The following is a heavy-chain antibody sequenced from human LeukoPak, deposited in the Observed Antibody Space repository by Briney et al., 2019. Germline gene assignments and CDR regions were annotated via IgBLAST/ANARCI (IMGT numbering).Heavy chain of an antibody. V-gene: IGHV4-39*07. J-gene: IGHJ4*02. Sequence: SETLSLTCTVFGGSISSSSYYWGWIRQPPGKGLEWIGSIYYSGSTYYNPSLESRVTISVDTSKNQFSLKLSSVTAADTAVYYCATLGFSSGYYYYFDHWGQGTLVTVSS. D-gene: IGHD3-22*01. CDR1: GGSISSSSYY. CDR2: IYYSGST. CDR3: ATLGFSSGYYYYFDH.